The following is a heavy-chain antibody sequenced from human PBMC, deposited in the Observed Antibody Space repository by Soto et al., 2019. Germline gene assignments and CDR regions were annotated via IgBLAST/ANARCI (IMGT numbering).Heavy chain of an antibody. CDR3: ARTITDYDSSGYYTYYGMDV. D-gene: IGHD3-22*01. CDR2: IIPIFGTA. J-gene: IGHJ6*02. V-gene: IGHV1-69*01. CDR1: GGTFSSYA. Sequence: QVQLVQSGAEVKKPGSSVKVSCKASGGTFSSYAISWVRQAPGQGLEWMGGIIPIFGTANYAQKFQGRVTITADESTSTAYMELSSRRSEDTAVYYCARTITDYDSSGYYTYYGMDVWGQGTTGTVSS.